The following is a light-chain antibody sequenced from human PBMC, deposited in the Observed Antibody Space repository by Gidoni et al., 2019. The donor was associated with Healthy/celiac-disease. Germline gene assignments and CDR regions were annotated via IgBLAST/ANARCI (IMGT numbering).Light chain of an antibody. CDR2: DAS. J-gene: IGKJ1*01. CDR1: QSVSSY. CDR3: QQRSNWLWT. V-gene: IGKV3-11*01. Sequence: EIVLTQSPATLSLSPGERDTLSRRASQSVSSYLAWYQQKPGQAPRLLIYDASNRATGIPARFSGSGSGTDFTLTISSLEPEDFAVYYCQQRSNWLWTFGQGTKVEIK.